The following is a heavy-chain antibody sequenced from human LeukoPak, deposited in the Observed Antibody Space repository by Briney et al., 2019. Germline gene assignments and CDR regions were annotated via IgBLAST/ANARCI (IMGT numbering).Heavy chain of an antibody. Sequence: GGSLRLSCAASGFTFSSYSMNWVRQAPGKGLEWVSSISSSSSYIYYADSVKGRFTISRDNSKNTLYLQMNSLRAEDTAVYYCAKEGYDILTGYYKYYFDYWGQGTLVTVSS. D-gene: IGHD3-9*01. V-gene: IGHV3-21*04. J-gene: IGHJ4*02. CDR3: AKEGYDILTGYYKYYFDY. CDR1: GFTFSSYS. CDR2: ISSSSSYI.